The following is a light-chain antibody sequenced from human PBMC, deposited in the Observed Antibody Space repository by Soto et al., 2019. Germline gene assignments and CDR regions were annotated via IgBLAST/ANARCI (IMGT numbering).Light chain of an antibody. Sequence: SVLTQPASVSGSPGQSITISCTGTTTDFGSYNLVSWYQQHPGRAPKLMIYEVSRRPSGVSNRFSGSKSGNTASLTISGLQAEDEADYYCCSWAGSNTFYFFGTGTKVTV. V-gene: IGLV2-23*02. CDR2: EVS. J-gene: IGLJ1*01. CDR3: CSWAGSNTFYF. CDR1: TTDFGSYNL.